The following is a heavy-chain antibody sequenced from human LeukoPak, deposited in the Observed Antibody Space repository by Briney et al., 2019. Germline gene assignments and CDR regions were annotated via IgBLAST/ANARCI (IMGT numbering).Heavy chain of an antibody. CDR2: VYYSGSS. D-gene: IGHD6-13*01. Sequence: PSETLSLTCTVSGASISSSRHYWGWIRQPPGKGLEWIGNVYYSGSSYYNPSLRSRVTISVDTSKNQFSLQVSSVTAADTAVYYCARELLDISSSWRPFDYWGQGTLVTVSS. CDR1: GASISSSRHY. CDR3: ARELLDISSSWRPFDY. J-gene: IGHJ4*02. V-gene: IGHV4-39*07.